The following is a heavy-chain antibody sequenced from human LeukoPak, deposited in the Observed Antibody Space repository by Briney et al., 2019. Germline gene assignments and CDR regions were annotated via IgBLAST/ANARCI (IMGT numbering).Heavy chain of an antibody. D-gene: IGHD3-22*01. CDR3: ARDYGVSVYYQPGRN. CDR2: ISSSSNYI. J-gene: IGHJ4*02. V-gene: IGHV3-21*01. CDR1: GFTFSAYS. Sequence: GGSLRLSCAASGFTFSAYSMNWVRQAPGKGLEWVSSISSSSNYIYYADSVKGRFTISRDNAKNSLYLQMNSLRAEDTAVYYCARDYGVSVYYQPGRNWGQGTLVTVSS.